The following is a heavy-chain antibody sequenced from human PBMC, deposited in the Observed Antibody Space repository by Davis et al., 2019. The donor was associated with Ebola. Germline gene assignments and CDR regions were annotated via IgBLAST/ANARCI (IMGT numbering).Heavy chain of an antibody. CDR1: GYTFTSYY. Sequence: ASVKVSCKASGYTFTSYYMHWVRQAPGQGLEWMGWINPNSGGTNYAQKFQGRVTMTRDTSISTAYMELSRLRSDDTAVYYCLKGVVIDSLSYYYYGMDVWGQGTTVTVSS. V-gene: IGHV1-2*02. J-gene: IGHJ6*02. D-gene: IGHD3-3*01. CDR3: LKGVVIDSLSYYYYGMDV. CDR2: INPNSGGT.